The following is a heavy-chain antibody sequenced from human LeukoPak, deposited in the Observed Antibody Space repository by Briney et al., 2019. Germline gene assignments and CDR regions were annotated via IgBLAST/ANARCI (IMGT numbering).Heavy chain of an antibody. V-gene: IGHV3-33*01. J-gene: IGHJ4*02. CDR1: GFSFSTYG. D-gene: IGHD3-3*01. CDR2: IWYDGSNK. Sequence: PGGSLRLSCATSGFSFSTYGMLWVRQAPAKGLEWVAVIWYDGSNKHYADSVKGRFTISRDNSKNTLYLQMNSVRVEDTAVYYCARGGPEWPLDYWGQGTLVTVSS. CDR3: ARGGPEWPLDY.